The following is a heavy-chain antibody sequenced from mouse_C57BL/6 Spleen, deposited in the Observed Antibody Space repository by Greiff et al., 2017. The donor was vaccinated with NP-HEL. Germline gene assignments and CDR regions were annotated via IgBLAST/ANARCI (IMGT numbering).Heavy chain of an antibody. CDR3: ARQGGYYGNYWYFDV. V-gene: IGHV2-6-1*01. CDR1: GFSLTSYG. D-gene: IGHD2-1*01. CDR2: IWSDGST. Sequence: QVQLKESGPGLVAPSQSLSITCTVSGFSLTSYGVHWVRQPPGKGLEWLVVIWSDGSTTYNSALKSRLSTSKDNSKSQVFLKMNSLQTDDKAMYYCARQGGYYGNYWYFDVWGTGTTVTVSS. J-gene: IGHJ1*03.